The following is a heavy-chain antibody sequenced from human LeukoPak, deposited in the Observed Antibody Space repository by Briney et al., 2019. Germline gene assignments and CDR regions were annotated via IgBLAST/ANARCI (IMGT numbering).Heavy chain of an antibody. D-gene: IGHD3-10*01. CDR2: IYYSGSA. V-gene: IGHV4-31*03. J-gene: IGHJ4*02. CDR1: GGSISSGGYY. Sequence: PSETLSLTCTVSGGSISSGGYYWSWIRQHPGKGLEWIGYIYYSGSAYYNPSLKSRVTISVDTSKNQFSLKLSPVTAADTAVYYCARDPKTGDYFDYWGQGTLVTVSS. CDR3: ARDPKTGDYFDY.